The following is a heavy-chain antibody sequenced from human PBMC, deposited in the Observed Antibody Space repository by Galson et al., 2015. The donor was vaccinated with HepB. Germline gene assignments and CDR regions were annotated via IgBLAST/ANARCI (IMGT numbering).Heavy chain of an antibody. V-gene: IGHV3-7*03. CDR2: IKQDGSEK. D-gene: IGHD6-13*01. J-gene: IGHJ6*02. CDR3: ARDQYSSSWFPTYYYYYGMDV. Sequence: SLRLSCAASGFTFSSYWMSWVRQAPGKGLEWVANIKQDGSEKYYVDSVKGRFTISRDNAKNSLYLQMNSLRAEDTAVYYCARDQYSSSWFPTYYYYYGMDVWGQGTTVTVSS. CDR1: GFTFSSYW.